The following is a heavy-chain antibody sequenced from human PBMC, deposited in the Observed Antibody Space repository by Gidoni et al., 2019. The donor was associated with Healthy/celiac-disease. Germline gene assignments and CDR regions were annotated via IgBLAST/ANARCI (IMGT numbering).Heavy chain of an antibody. CDR2: IYYSGST. J-gene: IGHJ4*02. Sequence: QVQLQESGPGPVKPSETLSLTCTVSGGSISSYYWSWIRQPPGKGLEWIGYIYYSGSTNYNPSLKSRVTISVDTSKNQFSLKLSSVTAADTAVYYCARVRGWLLGEYYFDYWGQGTLVTVSS. V-gene: IGHV4-59*01. CDR1: GGSISSYY. CDR3: ARVRGWLLGEYYFDY. D-gene: IGHD3-22*01.